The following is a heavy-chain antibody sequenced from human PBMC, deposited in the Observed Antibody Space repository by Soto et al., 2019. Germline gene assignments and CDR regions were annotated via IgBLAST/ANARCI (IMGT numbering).Heavy chain of an antibody. Sequence: VGSLRLSCADSGLTFSTSGMHWVRQAPGKGLEWVAVISYDGSNKYYRDSVKGRFTISRDNSKNTLYLQMNSLRLEDTAVYYCAKVARTPAMVTPPSLFGLGGWGQGTTVTVSS. CDR2: ISYDGSNK. CDR3: AKVARTPAMVTPPSLFGLGG. D-gene: IGHD5-18*01. CDR1: GLTFSTSG. J-gene: IGHJ6*02. V-gene: IGHV3-30*18.